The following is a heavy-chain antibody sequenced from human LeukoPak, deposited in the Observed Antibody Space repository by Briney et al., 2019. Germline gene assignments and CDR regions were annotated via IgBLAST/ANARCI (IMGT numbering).Heavy chain of an antibody. CDR1: GFTFSNYA. V-gene: IGHV3-23*01. Sequence: GGSLRLSCAASGFTFSNYAMSWVRQAPGKGLEWVSAISGSGGSTYYADSVKGRFTISRDNSKNTLYLQMNSLRAEDTAVYYCAKDYKEHIVVVTSTNAFDYWGQGTLVTVSS. CDR3: AKDYKEHIVVVTSTNAFDY. D-gene: IGHD2-21*02. J-gene: IGHJ4*02. CDR2: ISGSGGST.